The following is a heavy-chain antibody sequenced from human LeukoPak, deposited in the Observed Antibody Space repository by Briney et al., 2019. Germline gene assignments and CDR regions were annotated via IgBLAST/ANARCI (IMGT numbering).Heavy chain of an antibody. CDR2: ISSSSSYI. Sequence: PGGSLRLSCAASGFTFSSYSMNWVRQAPGKGVEWVSSISSSSSYIYYADSVKGRFTISRDNAKNSLYLQMNSLRAEDTAVYYCARAQPYYYYMDVWGKGTTVTVSS. J-gene: IGHJ6*03. D-gene: IGHD2-2*01. CDR1: GFTFSSYS. V-gene: IGHV3-21*01. CDR3: ARAQPYYYYMDV.